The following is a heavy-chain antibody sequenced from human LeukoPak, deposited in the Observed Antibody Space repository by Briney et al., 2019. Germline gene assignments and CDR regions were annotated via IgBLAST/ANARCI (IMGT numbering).Heavy chain of an antibody. CDR1: GFTVSSNY. V-gene: IGHV3-20*04. CDR3: ARDGRSFDY. CDR2: INWNGGST. J-gene: IGHJ4*02. Sequence: PGGSLRLSCAASGFTVSSNYMTWVRQAPGKGLEWVPGINWNGGSTGYADSVKGRFTISRDNAKNSLYLQMNSLRAEDTALYYCARDGRSFDYWGQGTLVTVSS.